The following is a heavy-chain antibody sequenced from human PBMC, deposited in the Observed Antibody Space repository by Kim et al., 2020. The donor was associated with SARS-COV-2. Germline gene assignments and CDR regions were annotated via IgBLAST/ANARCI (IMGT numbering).Heavy chain of an antibody. D-gene: IGHD3-10*01. CDR2: ISSSSSTV. CDR3: ARCPLSMTMVRGMITTALLGYWNMDA. Sequence: GGSLRLSCTVSGFTFNSYSMNWVRQAPGKGLEWVSYISSSSSTVYYAGSVRGRFTISRDNAKNSLFLQMNSLRADDTAVYYCARCPLSMTMVRGMITTALLGYWNMDAWGQGTTVTVSS. J-gene: IGHJ6*02. V-gene: IGHV3-48*01. CDR1: GFTFNSYS.